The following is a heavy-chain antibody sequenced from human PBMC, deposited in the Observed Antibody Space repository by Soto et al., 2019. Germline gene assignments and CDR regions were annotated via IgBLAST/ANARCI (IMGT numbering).Heavy chain of an antibody. J-gene: IGHJ4*02. Sequence: ASVKVSCKASGYTFTGYYMHWVRQAPGQGLEWMGWINPNSGGTNYAQKFQGWVTMTRDTSISTAYMELSRLRSDDTAVYYCARVDSSGWLGWESTYDYWGQGTLVTVSS. D-gene: IGHD6-19*01. CDR3: ARVDSSGWLGWESTYDY. V-gene: IGHV1-2*04. CDR2: INPNSGGT. CDR1: GYTFTGYY.